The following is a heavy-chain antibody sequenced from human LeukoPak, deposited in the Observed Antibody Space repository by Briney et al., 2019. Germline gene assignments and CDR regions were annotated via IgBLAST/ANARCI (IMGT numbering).Heavy chain of an antibody. CDR2: IIPILGIA. CDR3: ARDLGGELLPVGPFDY. J-gene: IGHJ4*02. V-gene: IGHV1-69*04. Sequence: SVKVSCKASGYTFTGYYMHWVRQAPGQGLEWMGRIIPILGIANYAQKFQGRVTITADKSTSTAYMELSSLRSEDTAVYYCARDLGGELLPVGPFDYWGQGTLVTVSS. D-gene: IGHD1-26*01. CDR1: GYTFTGYY.